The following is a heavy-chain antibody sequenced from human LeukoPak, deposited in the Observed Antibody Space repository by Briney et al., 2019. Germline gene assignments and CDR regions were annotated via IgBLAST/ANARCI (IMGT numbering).Heavy chain of an antibody. CDR1: GITLSNYG. D-gene: IGHD3-22*01. CDR2: ISDSGGRT. J-gene: IGHJ4*02. V-gene: IGHV3-23*01. Sequence: GGSLRLSCAVSGITLSNYGMSWVRQAPEKGLEWVAGISDSGGRTNYADSVKGRFTISRDNPKNTLILQMNSLRPEDTAVYFCAKRGVVIRVILVGFHKEAYYFDSWGQGALVTVSS. CDR3: AKRGVVIRVILVGFHKEAYYFDS.